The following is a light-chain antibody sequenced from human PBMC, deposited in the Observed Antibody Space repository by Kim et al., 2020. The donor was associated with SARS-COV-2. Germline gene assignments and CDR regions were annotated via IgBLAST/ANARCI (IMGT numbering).Light chain of an antibody. CDR1: KLGDKY. J-gene: IGLJ3*02. CDR3: QVWDSSTVV. CDR2: QDI. V-gene: IGLV3-1*01. Sequence: SVSPGKTASISCSGEKLGDKYVCWYQQKPGQSPVLVIYQDIMRPSGIPERFSGSNSGNTATLTIGETQVMDEADYYCQVWDSSTVVLGGGTPLTVL.